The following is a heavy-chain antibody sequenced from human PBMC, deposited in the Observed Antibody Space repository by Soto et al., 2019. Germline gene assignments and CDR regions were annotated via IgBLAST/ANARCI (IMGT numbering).Heavy chain of an antibody. CDR1: GYSFTSYW. Sequence: GESLRISCKVSGYSFTSYWIIWVRQMPGKGLEWMERIDPSDSYTNYSPSFQGHVTISADKSISTAYLQWSSLKASDTAMYYCARLAGVLNREYPEYGMDVWGQGTTVTVSS. CDR2: IDPSDSYT. D-gene: IGHD3-3*01. V-gene: IGHV5-10-1*01. CDR3: ARLAGVLNREYPEYGMDV. J-gene: IGHJ6*01.